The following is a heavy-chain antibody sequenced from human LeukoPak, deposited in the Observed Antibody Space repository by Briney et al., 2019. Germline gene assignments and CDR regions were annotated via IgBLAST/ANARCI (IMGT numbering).Heavy chain of an antibody. D-gene: IGHD3-10*02. CDR2: ISYDGSNK. CDR3: ARALCDNNRCSSYFDS. CDR1: GFTFSSYA. V-gene: IGHV3-30-3*01. Sequence: GRSLRLSCAASGFTFSSYAIHWVRQAPGKWLERVAVISYDGSNKYYADSVQGRFTIFRDNSKNTLYLQMNSLRAEDTAMYYCARALCDNNRCSSYFDSWGQGTLVTVSS. J-gene: IGHJ4*02.